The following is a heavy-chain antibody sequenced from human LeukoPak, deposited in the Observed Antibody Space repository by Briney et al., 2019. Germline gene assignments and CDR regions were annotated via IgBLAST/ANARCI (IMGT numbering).Heavy chain of an antibody. D-gene: IGHD6-13*01. J-gene: IGHJ5*02. CDR3: ARDLAAAASSGWFDP. Sequence: GGSLRLSCTASGFTFSTYWTHWVRQAPGKGLVWVSRINIDGSSTSYADSVKGRFTISRDNAKNTLYLQMNSLRAEDTAVYYCARDLAAAASSGWFDPWGQGTLVTVSS. CDR2: INIDGSST. CDR1: GFTFSTYW. V-gene: IGHV3-74*01.